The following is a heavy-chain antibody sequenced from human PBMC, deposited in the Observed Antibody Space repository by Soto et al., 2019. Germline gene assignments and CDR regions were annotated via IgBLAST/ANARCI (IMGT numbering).Heavy chain of an antibody. CDR2: IIPIFDSP. V-gene: IGHV1-69*06. CDR1: GGSFSTYA. D-gene: IGHD2-15*01. Sequence: SVKVSCKASGGSFSTYAFSWVRQAPGHGLEWMGGIIPIFDSPYYAQNFQGRVTIAADRSTSTVYMELSSLTPEDTAVYYCARGAECRGYCLKKFTWLGPWGQGTLVTVSS. J-gene: IGHJ5*02. CDR3: ARGAECRGYCLKKFTWLGP.